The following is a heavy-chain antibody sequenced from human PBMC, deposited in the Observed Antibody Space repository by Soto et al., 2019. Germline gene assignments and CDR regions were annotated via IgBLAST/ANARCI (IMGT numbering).Heavy chain of an antibody. CDR1: GDSVSSGSSY. J-gene: IGHJ4*02. CDR3: ARRDTGHWGEKFDY. CDR2: FYYSGST. D-gene: IGHD7-27*01. Sequence: QVQLQESGPGLVKPSETLSLTCTVSGDSVSSGSSYWTWIRQPPGKGLEWIGYFYYSGSTNYDPCRQSRVTVSGDTSKNHLYQRLSSVTAADSAVYYCARRDTGHWGEKFDYWGQGNLVTVSS. V-gene: IGHV4-61*03.